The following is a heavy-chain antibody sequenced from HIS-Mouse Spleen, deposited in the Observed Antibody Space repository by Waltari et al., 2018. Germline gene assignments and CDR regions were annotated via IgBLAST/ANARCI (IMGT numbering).Heavy chain of an antibody. CDR1: GSSLSNARMG. CDR3: ARILLSSIVGATSYFDY. Sequence: QVTLKESGPVLVKPTETLTLTCTVAGSSLSNARMGVRWIRQPPGKALEWLAHIFSNDEKSYSTSLKSRLTISKDTSKSQVVLTMTNMDPVDTATYYCARILLSSIVGATSYFDYWGQGTLVTVSS. D-gene: IGHD1-26*01. CDR2: IFSNDEK. V-gene: IGHV2-26*01. J-gene: IGHJ4*02.